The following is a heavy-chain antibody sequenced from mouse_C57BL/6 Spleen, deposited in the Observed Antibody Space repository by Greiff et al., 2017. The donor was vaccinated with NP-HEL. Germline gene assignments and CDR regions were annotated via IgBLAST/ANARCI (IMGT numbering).Heavy chain of an antibody. Sequence: VQLQQSGAELVMPGASVKLSCKASGYTFTSYWMHWVKQRPGQGLEWIGEIDPSDSYTNYNQKFKGKSTLTVDKSSSTAYMQLSSLTSEDSAVYYCAISSLLLRYFDVWGTGTTVTVSS. V-gene: IGHV1-69*01. J-gene: IGHJ1*03. CDR2: IDPSDSYT. CDR1: GYTFTSYW. D-gene: IGHD1-1*01. CDR3: AISSLLLRYFDV.